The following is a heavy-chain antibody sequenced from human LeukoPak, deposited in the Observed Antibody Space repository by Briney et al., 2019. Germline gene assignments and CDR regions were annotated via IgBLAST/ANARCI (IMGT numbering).Heavy chain of an antibody. Sequence: GSSVKVSCKASGATFSSDAISWVRQAPGQGLEWMGRIIPIFGIANYAQKFQGRVTITADKSTSTAYMELSSLRSEDTAVYYCARGSGGSCAGCLDWGQGTLVTVSS. CDR2: IIPIFGIA. CDR1: GATFSSDA. D-gene: IGHD2-15*01. J-gene: IGHJ4*02. V-gene: IGHV1-69*04. CDR3: ARGSGGSCAGCLD.